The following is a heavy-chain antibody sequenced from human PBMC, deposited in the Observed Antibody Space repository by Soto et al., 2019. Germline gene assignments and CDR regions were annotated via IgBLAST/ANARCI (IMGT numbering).Heavy chain of an antibody. J-gene: IGHJ4*02. CDR1: GFTFSSYW. CDR3: AREGLVYAPDY. CDR2: INSDGSST. D-gene: IGHD2-8*01. V-gene: IGHV3-74*01. Sequence: EVQLVESGGGLVQPGGSLRLSCAASGFTFSSYWMHWVRQAPGKGLVWVSRINSDGSSTSYADSVKGRFTISRDNAKNTLYRQMNSLRAEDTGVYYCAREGLVYAPDYWGQGTLVTVSS.